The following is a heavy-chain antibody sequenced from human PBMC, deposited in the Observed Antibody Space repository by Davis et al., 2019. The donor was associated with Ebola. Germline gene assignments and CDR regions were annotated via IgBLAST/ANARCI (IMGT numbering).Heavy chain of an antibody. CDR1: GFSLSTSGVG. J-gene: IGHJ6*02. Sequence: SGPTLVKPTQTLTLTCTFSGFSLSTSGVGVGWIRQPPGKALEWLALIYWDDDKRHSPSLKSRLTITKDTSKNQVVLTMTNMDPVDTATYYCAHSGYSGYDGGVRRYYYYYGMDVWGQGTTVTVSS. D-gene: IGHD5-12*01. CDR2: IYWDDDK. CDR3: AHSGYSGYDGGVRRYYYYYGMDV. V-gene: IGHV2-5*02.